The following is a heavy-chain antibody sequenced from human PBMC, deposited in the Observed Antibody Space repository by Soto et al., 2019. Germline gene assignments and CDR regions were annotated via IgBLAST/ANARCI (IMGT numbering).Heavy chain of an antibody. Sequence: PGESLKISCKGPGYSFTSYWISWVRQMPGKGLEWMGRIDPSDSYTNYSPSFQGHVTISADKSISTAYLQWSSLKASDAAMYYCASPAATYYYYYYGMDVWGQGTKVTVSS. CDR3: ASPAATYYYYYYGMDV. CDR1: GYSFTSYW. D-gene: IGHD6-25*01. CDR2: IDPSDSYT. V-gene: IGHV5-10-1*01. J-gene: IGHJ6*02.